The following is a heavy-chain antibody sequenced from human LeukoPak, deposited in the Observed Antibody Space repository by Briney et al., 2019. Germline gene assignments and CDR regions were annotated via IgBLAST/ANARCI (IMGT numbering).Heavy chain of an antibody. CDR2: ISGSDGST. D-gene: IGHD3-3*01. CDR1: GFTFRNYA. V-gene: IGHV3-23*01. Sequence: PGGSLRLSCAASGFTFRNYAMTWVRQAPGKGLECVSAISGSDGSTYYADSVVGRFTISRDNSKNTLFLQMSSLRAEDTALYFCAKALYDFWSGYFDYWGQATLVTVSS. CDR3: AKALYDFWSGYFDY. J-gene: IGHJ4*02.